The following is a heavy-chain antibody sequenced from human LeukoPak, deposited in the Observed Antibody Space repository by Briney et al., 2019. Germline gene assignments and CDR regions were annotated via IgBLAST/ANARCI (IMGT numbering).Heavy chain of an antibody. CDR1: GFTFSSYA. D-gene: IGHD6-13*01. V-gene: IGHV3-30-3*01. CDR3: ARDPCPVQARDDSTSPHPGY. Sequence: GGSLRLSCAASGFTFSSYAMHWVRQAPGKGLEWVAVISYDGSNKYYADSVKGRFTISRDNSKNTLYLQMNSLRVEDTAVYYCARDPCPVQARDDSTSPHPGYWGQGTLVTVSS. CDR2: ISYDGSNK. J-gene: IGHJ4*02.